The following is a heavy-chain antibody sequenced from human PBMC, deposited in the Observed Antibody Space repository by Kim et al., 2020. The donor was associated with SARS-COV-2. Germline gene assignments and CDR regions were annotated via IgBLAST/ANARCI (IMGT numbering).Heavy chain of an antibody. CDR3: ASLNPLLIGGMDV. D-gene: IGHD3-16*01. CDR1: GGSISSSSYY. Sequence: SETLSLTCTVSGGSISSSSYYWGWIRQPPGKGLEWIGSIYYSGSTYYNPSLKSRVTISVDTSKNQFSLKLSSVTAADTAVYYCASLNPLLIGGMDVWGQGTTVTVSS. J-gene: IGHJ6*02. V-gene: IGHV4-39*01. CDR2: IYYSGST.